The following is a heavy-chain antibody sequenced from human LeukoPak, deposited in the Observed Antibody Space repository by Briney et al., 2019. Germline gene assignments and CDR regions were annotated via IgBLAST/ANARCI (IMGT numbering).Heavy chain of an antibody. V-gene: IGHV1-18*01. CDR2: TSAYNGNT. CDR3: ARGGCSSTSCYPFDY. D-gene: IGHD2-2*01. J-gene: IGHJ4*02. Sequence: ASVKVSCKASGYTFTSYGISWVRQAPGQGLEWMGWTSAYNGNTNYAQKLQGRVTMTTDTSTSTAYMELRSLRSDDTAVYYCARGGCSSTSCYPFDYWGQGTLVTVSS. CDR1: GYTFTSYG.